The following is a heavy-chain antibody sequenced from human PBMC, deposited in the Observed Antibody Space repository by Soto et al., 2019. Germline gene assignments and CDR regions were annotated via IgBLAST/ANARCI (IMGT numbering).Heavy chain of an antibody. J-gene: IGHJ6*03. D-gene: IGHD3-10*01. V-gene: IGHV4-31*03. CDR2: IYYSGST. CDR1: GGSISSGGYY. Sequence: TLSLTCTVSGGSISSGGYYWSWIRQHPGKGLEWIGYIYYSGSTYYNPSLKSRVTISVDTSKNQFSLKLSSVTAADTAVYYCARELSGFGEKLRKDYYYYYYMDVWGQGTTVTVSS. CDR3: ARELSGFGEKLRKDYYYYYYMDV.